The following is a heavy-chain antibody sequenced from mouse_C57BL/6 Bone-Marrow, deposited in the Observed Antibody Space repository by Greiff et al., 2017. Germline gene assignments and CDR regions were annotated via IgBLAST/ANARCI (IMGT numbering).Heavy chain of an antibody. CDR2: IRNKANGYTT. CDR1: GFTFTDYY. J-gene: IGHJ1*03. D-gene: IGHD1-1*01. CDR3: ARSLYYYGSPWYFDV. Sequence: EVKLVESGGGLVQPGGSLSLSCAASGFTFTDYYMSWVRQPPGKALEWLGFIRNKANGYTTEYSASVKGRFTISRDNSQSILYLQMNALRAEDSATYYCARSLYYYGSPWYFDVWGTGTTVTVSS. V-gene: IGHV7-3*01.